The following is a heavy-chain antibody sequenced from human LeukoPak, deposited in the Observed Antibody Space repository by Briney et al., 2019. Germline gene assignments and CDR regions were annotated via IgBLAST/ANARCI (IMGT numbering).Heavy chain of an antibody. J-gene: IGHJ4*02. CDR2: ISSSGSTI. CDR3: ARDYGGSSPFDY. Sequence: PGGSLRPSCAASGFTFSSYEMHWVRQAPGKGLEWVSYISSSGSTIYYADSVKGRFTISRDNAKKSLYLQMNSLRAEDTAVYYCARDYGGSSPFDYWGQGTLVTVSS. V-gene: IGHV3-48*03. CDR1: GFTFSSYE. D-gene: IGHD4-23*01.